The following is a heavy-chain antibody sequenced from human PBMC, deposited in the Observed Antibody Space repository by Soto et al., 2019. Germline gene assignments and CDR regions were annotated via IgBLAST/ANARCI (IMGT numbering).Heavy chain of an antibody. CDR2: IHYTGST. Sequence: SETLSLTCTVSGGSMSRYYWTWIRQPPGKGLEWIGNIHYTGSTNYNPSLKRRVTILLGTSTSQFSLKVSSVTAADTAVYYCARDLTISSTDGPLDPWGHGTLVTVSS. D-gene: IGHD1-1*01. CDR3: ARDLTISSTDGPLDP. CDR1: GGSMSRYY. V-gene: IGHV4-59*12. J-gene: IGHJ5*02.